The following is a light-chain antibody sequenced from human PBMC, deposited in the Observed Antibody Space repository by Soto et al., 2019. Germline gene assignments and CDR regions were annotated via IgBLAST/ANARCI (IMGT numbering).Light chain of an antibody. Sequence: QSAGAQPASLSWSPVPSITISCTGTSRDVGTYTLVSWYQHHPGKAPKLVIYEVNKRPAGVSKRFSGSKSGDTASLTISGLQAEDEADYYCSSYSGPTTFDVFGTGTKVTVL. CDR3: SSYSGPTTFDV. CDR2: EVN. V-gene: IGLV2-23*02. CDR1: SRDVGTYTL. J-gene: IGLJ1*01.